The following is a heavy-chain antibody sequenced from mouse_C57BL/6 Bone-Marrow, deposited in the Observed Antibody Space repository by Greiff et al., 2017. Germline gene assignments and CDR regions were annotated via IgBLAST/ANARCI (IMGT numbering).Heavy chain of an antibody. Sequence: VQLQQSGAELVRPGASVKLSCTASGFNIKDDYMHWVKQRPEQGLEWIGWIDPENGDTEYASKFQGKATITADTSSNTSYLQLSSLTSEDTAVYYCTPTVAFDYWGQGTTLTVSS. CDR2: IDPENGDT. CDR1: GFNIKDDY. V-gene: IGHV14-4*01. CDR3: TPTVAFDY. J-gene: IGHJ2*01. D-gene: IGHD1-1*01.